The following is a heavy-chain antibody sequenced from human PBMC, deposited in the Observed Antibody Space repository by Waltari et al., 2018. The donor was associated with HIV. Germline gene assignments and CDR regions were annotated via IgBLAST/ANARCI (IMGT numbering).Heavy chain of an antibody. Sequence: QLQLRESGPGLVKSSETLSLTCSVSGCSLRDTYYYWAWMRQPPGKGLEWIGSIFYSGSTYDNPSLKSRVTMSVDTSKNQFSLKLNSVTAADTAVYFCARHEPRSTWFDPWGQGTLVTVSS. V-gene: IGHV4-39*01. CDR1: GCSLRDTYYY. D-gene: IGHD1-26*01. J-gene: IGHJ5*02. CDR3: ARHEPRSTWFDP. CDR2: IFYSGST.